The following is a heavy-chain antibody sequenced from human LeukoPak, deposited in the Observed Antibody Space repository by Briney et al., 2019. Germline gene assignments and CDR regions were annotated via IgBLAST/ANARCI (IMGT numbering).Heavy chain of an antibody. Sequence: GGPLRLSCAASGFTFSSYWMSWVRQAPGKGLEWVANIKQDGSEKYYVDSVKGRFTISRDNAKNSLYLQMNSLRAEDTAVYYCASGSSLFGGYFDYWGQGTLVTVSS. V-gene: IGHV3-7*01. CDR3: ASGSSLFGGYFDY. J-gene: IGHJ4*02. CDR2: IKQDGSEK. D-gene: IGHD3-16*01. CDR1: GFTFSSYW.